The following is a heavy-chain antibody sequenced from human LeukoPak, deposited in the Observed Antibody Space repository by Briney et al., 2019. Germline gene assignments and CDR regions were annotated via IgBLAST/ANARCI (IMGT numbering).Heavy chain of an antibody. D-gene: IGHD6-13*01. V-gene: IGHV4-59*01. Sequence: ALETLSLTCTVSGVSISSYYWRWIRQPPGKGLELIGYIYYSGSTNYNTSLKSRVTISIDTSKNQLSLKLSSVSAADTAVYYFSRFSVAAAGTGWFDPWGQGTLVTVSA. CDR3: SRFSVAAAGTGWFDP. J-gene: IGHJ5*02. CDR2: IYYSGST. CDR1: GVSISSYY.